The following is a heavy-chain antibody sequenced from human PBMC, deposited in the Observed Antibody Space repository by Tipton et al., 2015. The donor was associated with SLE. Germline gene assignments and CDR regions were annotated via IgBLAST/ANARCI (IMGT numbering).Heavy chain of an antibody. V-gene: IGHV4-39*07. J-gene: IGHJ6*02. Sequence: TLSLPCFVSGGYITSDIYYWGWIRQPPGKGLEWIGSVYDSGTTYYNPSLESRVTMTVDTSKTQFSLKLRSVTAADTAVYYCARVVAVGATHYYDMDVWGQGTTVTVSS. CDR2: VYDSGTT. CDR1: GGYITSDIYY. D-gene: IGHD1-26*01. CDR3: ARVVAVGATHYYDMDV.